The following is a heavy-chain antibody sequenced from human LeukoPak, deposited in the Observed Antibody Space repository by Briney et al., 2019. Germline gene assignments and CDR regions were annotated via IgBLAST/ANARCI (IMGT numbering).Heavy chain of an antibody. D-gene: IGHD4-23*01. CDR1: GFTVSSTY. Sequence: PGGSLRLSCAASGFTVSSTYMSWVRQAPGKGLEWVSLIYSGGSTYYADSVKGRFTISRDNSKNTLYLQMNSLRADDTAVYYCARSYGGNLDYWGQGTLVSVSS. CDR2: IYSGGST. V-gene: IGHV3-53*01. CDR3: ARSYGGNLDY. J-gene: IGHJ4*02.